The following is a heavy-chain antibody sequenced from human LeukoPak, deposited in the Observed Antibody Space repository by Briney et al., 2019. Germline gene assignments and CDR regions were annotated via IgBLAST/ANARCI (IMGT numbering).Heavy chain of an antibody. CDR2: IYYSGST. V-gene: IGHV4-31*03. J-gene: IGHJ4*02. CDR3: ARCSVCLY. CDR1: ANFIISSGSY. D-gene: IGHD3-10*02. Sequence: PSQTLSLTCTVPANFIISSGSYWSWIRQHPGKGLEWIGYIYYSGSTYYNPSLKSRVTISVDTSKNQFSLKLSSVTAADTAVYYCARCSVCLYWGQGTLVTVSS.